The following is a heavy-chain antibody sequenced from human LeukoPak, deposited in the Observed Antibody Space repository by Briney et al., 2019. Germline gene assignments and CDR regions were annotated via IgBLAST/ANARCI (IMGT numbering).Heavy chain of an antibody. V-gene: IGHV4-39*01. D-gene: IGHD2-21*01. CDR1: GGSISSSSYY. Sequence: SETLSLTCTVSGGSISSSSYYWGWIRQPPGKGLEWIGSIYYSGSTYYNPPLKSRVTISVDTSKNQLSLKLSSVTAADTAVYYCARSLFRGFWFDPWGQGTLVTVSS. J-gene: IGHJ5*02. CDR2: IYYSGST. CDR3: ARSLFRGFWFDP.